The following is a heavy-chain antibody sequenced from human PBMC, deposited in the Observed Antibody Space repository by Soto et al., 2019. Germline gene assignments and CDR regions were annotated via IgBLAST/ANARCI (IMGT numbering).Heavy chain of an antibody. J-gene: IGHJ6*02. CDR3: ARGRYCSSTSCYDHYYYYGIDV. CDR1: GGTFSSYA. V-gene: IGHV1-69*01. CDR2: IIPIFGTA. D-gene: IGHD2-2*01. Sequence: QVQLVQSGAEVKKPGSSVKVSCKASGGTFSSYAISWLRQAPGQGLEWMGGIIPIFGTANYAQKFQGRVTITADESTSTSYMELSSLRSEDTAVYYCARGRYCSSTSCYDHYYYYGIDVWGQGTTVTVSS.